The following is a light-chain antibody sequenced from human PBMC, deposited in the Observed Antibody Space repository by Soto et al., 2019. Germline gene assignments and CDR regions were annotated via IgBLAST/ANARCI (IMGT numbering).Light chain of an antibody. V-gene: IGLV2-11*01. J-gene: IGLJ2*01. CDR2: RVS. Sequence: QSVLIQPRSVSGSPGQSVTISCTGTSSDVGHYNFVFWYQHHPGKAPKPMIYRVSQRPSGVPDRFSGSKSGNTASLTISGLQAEDEADYYRCSFAGSNTYVVFGGGTKLTVL. CDR3: CSFAGSNTYVV. CDR1: SSDVGHYNF.